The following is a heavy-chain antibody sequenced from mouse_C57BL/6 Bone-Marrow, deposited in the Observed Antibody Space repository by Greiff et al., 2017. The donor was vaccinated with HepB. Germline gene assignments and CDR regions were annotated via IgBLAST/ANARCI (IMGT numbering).Heavy chain of an antibody. Sequence: EVKLMESGGGLVKPGGSLKLSCAASGFTFSSYAMSWVRQTPEKRLEWVATISDGGSYTYYPDNVKGRFTISRDNAKNNLYLQMSHLKSEDTAMYYCAREGTTVVAPMDYWGQGTSVTVSS. D-gene: IGHD1-1*01. J-gene: IGHJ4*01. CDR3: AREGTTVVAPMDY. CDR1: GFTFSSYA. V-gene: IGHV5-4*01. CDR2: ISDGGSYT.